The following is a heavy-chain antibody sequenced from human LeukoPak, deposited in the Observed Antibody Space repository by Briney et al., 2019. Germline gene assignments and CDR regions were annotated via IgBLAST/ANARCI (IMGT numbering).Heavy chain of an antibody. CDR2: INHSGST. Sequence: SETLSLTCAVYGGSFSGYYWSWIRQPPGKGLEWIGEINHSGSTNYNPSLKSRVTISVDTSKNQFSLKLSSVTAADTAVYYCARGPVVLRYCSSTSCGARYFDLWGHGTLVTVSS. V-gene: IGHV4-34*01. CDR3: ARGPVVLRYCSSTSCGARYFDL. D-gene: IGHD2-2*01. CDR1: GGSFSGYY. J-gene: IGHJ2*01.